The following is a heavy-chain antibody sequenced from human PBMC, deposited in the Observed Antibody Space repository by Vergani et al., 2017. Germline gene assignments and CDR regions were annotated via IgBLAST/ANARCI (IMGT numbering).Heavy chain of an antibody. J-gene: IGHJ5*01. CDR3: ARDLLPYGGKRHNWFDS. Sequence: QVQLVQSGAEVKKPGSSVKVSCKASGGTFSSYAISWVRQAPGQGLEWMGGIIPIFGTANYAQKFQGRVTITADESTSTAYMELSSLRSEDTAVYYCARDLLPYGGKRHNWFDSWGQGTLVTVSS. D-gene: IGHD4-23*01. CDR1: GGTFSSYA. V-gene: IGHV1-69*01. CDR2: IIPIFGTA.